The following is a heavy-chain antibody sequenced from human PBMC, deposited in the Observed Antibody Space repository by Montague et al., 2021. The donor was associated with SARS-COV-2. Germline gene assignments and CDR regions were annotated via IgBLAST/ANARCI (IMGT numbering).Heavy chain of an antibody. CDR1: GGSISSSSYY. J-gene: IGHJ5*02. Sequence: SDTLSLTCTVSGGSISSSSYYWGWVRQPPGKGLEWIGSIYYGGSTYYNPSLKSRVTISVDTSKNQFSLKLSSVTAADTAVYYCASLGSPRITIFGVVTHNWFDPWGQGTLVTVSS. V-gene: IGHV4-39*01. CDR2: IYYGGST. CDR3: ASLGSPRITIFGVVTHNWFDP. D-gene: IGHD3-3*01.